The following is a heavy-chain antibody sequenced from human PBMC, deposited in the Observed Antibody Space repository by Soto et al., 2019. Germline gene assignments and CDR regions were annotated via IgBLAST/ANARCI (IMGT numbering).Heavy chain of an antibody. Sequence: PGESLKISCKGSGYSFTSYWIGWVRQMPGKGLEWMGIIYPGDSDTRYSPSFQGQVTISADKSISTAYLQWSSLKASDTAMYYCARMRAPVVLTADYDIDVWGQGTTVTVSS. D-gene: IGHD3-22*01. CDR3: ARMRAPVVLTADYDIDV. CDR2: IYPGDSDT. CDR1: GYSFTSYW. V-gene: IGHV5-51*01. J-gene: IGHJ6*02.